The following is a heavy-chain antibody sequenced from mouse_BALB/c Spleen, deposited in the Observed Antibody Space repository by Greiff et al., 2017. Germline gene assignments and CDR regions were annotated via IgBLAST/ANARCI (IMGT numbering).Heavy chain of an antibody. CDR3: ARDPPYAMDY. CDR2: IWAGGST. CDR1: GFSLTSYG. Sequence: VQGVESGPGLVAPSQSLSITCTVSGFSLTSYGVHWVRQPPGKGLEWLGVIWAGGSTNYNSALMSRLSISKDNSKSQVFLKMNSLQTDDTAMYYCARDPPYAMDYWGQGTSVTVSS. J-gene: IGHJ4*01. V-gene: IGHV2-9*02.